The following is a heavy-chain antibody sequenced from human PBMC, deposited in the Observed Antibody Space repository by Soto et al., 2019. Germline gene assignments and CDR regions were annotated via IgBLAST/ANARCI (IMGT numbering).Heavy chain of an antibody. Sequence: QVQLVQSGAEVKKPGSSVEVSCKASGGTFSSYAISWVRQAPGQGLEWMGGIIPIFGTANYAQKFQGRVTITADESTSTAYMELSSLRSEDTALYYCARDTSSGWPQRSPDYYYYGMDVWGQVTTVTVSS. J-gene: IGHJ6*02. CDR1: GGTFSSYA. V-gene: IGHV1-69*01. D-gene: IGHD6-19*01. CDR3: ARDTSSGWPQRSPDYYYYGMDV. CDR2: IIPIFGTA.